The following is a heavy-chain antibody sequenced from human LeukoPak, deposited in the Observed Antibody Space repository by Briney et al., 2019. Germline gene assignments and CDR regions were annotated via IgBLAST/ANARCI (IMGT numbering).Heavy chain of an antibody. V-gene: IGHV3-21*01. D-gene: IGHD4-11*01. CDR2: ISGSGGST. CDR1: GFSFSSYN. J-gene: IGHJ4*02. CDR3: ARGPYTDY. Sequence: GGSLRLSCAASGFSFSSYNMNWVRQAPGKGLEWVSAISGSGGSTYYADSVKGRFTISRDNAKNSLSLQMNSLRAEDTAVYYCARGPYTDYWGQGTLVTVSS.